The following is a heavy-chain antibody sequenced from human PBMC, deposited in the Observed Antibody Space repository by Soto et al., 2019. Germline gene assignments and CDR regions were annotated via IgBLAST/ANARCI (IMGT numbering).Heavy chain of an antibody. CDR3: ARGEGYYDFWSGYYTSRTDAFDI. CDR2: IYYSGST. Sequence: QVQLQESGPGLVKPSETLSLTCTVSGGSISSYYWSWIRQPPGKGLEWIGYIYYSGSTNYNPSLKSRFPRSVDTSKNQFSLKLSSVTAADSAVYYCARGEGYYDFWSGYYTSRTDAFDIWGQGTIVTVSS. CDR1: GGSISSYY. J-gene: IGHJ3*02. D-gene: IGHD3-3*01. V-gene: IGHV4-59*01.